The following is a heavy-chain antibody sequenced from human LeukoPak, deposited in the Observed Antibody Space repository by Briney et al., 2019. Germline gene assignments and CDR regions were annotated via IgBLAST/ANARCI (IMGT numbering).Heavy chain of an antibody. CDR2: IWYDGSSK. CDR1: GFSFSSYG. Sequence: GGSLRLSCAASGFSFSSYGMHWVRQAPGKGLEWVAIIWYDGSSKYYADPVKGRFTISRDNSKNTLYLQMNSLRAEDTAIYYCASAVIAAAGSVEHYWGQGTLVTVSS. D-gene: IGHD6-13*01. J-gene: IGHJ4*02. CDR3: ASAVIAAAGSVEHY. V-gene: IGHV3-33*01.